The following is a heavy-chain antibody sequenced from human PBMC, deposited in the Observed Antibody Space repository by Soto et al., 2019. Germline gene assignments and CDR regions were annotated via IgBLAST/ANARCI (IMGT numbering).Heavy chain of an antibody. V-gene: IGHV1-8*01. CDR2: MNPNSGNT. J-gene: IGHJ4*02. CDR3: AGEHSSSWRFDY. CDR1: GYTFTSYD. Sequence: QVQLVQSGAEVKKPGASVKVSCKASGYTFTSYDINWVRQATGQGLEWMGWMNPNSGNTGYAQKFQGRVTMTRNTSISTAYMEMSTLRSEDTAVYYCAGEHSSSWRFDYWGQGTLFTVSS. D-gene: IGHD6-13*01.